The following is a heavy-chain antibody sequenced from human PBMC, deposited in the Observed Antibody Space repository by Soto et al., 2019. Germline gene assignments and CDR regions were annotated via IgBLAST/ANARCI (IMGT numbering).Heavy chain of an antibody. CDR3: ARVRGGGSEYFFDY. V-gene: IGHV1-46*01. CDR2: INPSGGTT. Sequence: QVQLVQSGAEVKKPGASVKVSCKASGYTFTRYNVHWVRQAPGQGLEWMAIINPSGGTTYYVQKFEGRVTLTTDPSTSTVYMELSSLRSDDTAVYYCARVRGGGSEYFFDYWGQGTLVTVSS. D-gene: IGHD2-15*01. CDR1: GYTFTRYN. J-gene: IGHJ4*02.